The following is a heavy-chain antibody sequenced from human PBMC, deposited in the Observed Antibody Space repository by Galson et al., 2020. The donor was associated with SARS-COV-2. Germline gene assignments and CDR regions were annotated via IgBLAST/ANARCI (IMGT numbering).Heavy chain of an antibody. Sequence: SDTLSLTCTVSGGSIRSYSWSWIRQPPGKRLEWIGYIFYSGSTNFNPSLKSRVTISVDTSKNQLSLKLNSVTAADTAVYYCARAVDLWSANHFDPRGQGTLVTVSS. CDR2: IFYSGST. CDR3: ARAVDLWSANHFDP. J-gene: IGHJ5*02. V-gene: IGHV4-59*01. D-gene: IGHD3-3*01. CDR1: GGSIRSYS.